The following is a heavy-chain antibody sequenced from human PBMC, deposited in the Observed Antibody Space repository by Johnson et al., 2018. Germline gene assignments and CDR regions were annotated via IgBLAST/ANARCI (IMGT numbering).Heavy chain of an antibody. D-gene: IGHD3-22*01. J-gene: IGHJ6*02. CDR3: ARELHYYDSSGYYPHDYYYAMDG. Sequence: VQLVQSGGGLVQPGGSLRLSCAASGFTFSNYDMHWVRQATGKGLEWVSAIGPAGDTYYPGSVMGRFTISRENGKNSLYLQMNRLRGGDTAVYYCARELHYYDSSGYYPHDYYYAMDGWGQGTTVTVSS. CDR2: IGPAGDT. CDR1: GFTFSNYD. V-gene: IGHV3-13*01.